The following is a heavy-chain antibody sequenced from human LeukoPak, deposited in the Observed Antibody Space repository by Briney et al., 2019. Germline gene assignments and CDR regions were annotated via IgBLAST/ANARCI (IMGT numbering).Heavy chain of an antibody. J-gene: IGHJ4*02. D-gene: IGHD6-19*01. Sequence: GGSLRLSCAAPGFTFSTYGRTWVRQAPGKGLEWVAVISYDGSDYYADSVKGRFTISRDNSRDTLYLEMNSLRTEDRAVYYCARANSSAWHNFDFWGQGTLVTVSS. V-gene: IGHV3-30*19. CDR3: ARANSSAWHNFDF. CDR2: ISYDGSD. CDR1: GFTFSTYG.